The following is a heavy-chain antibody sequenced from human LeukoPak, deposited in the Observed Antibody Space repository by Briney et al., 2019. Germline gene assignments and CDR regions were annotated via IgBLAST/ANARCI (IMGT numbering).Heavy chain of an antibody. J-gene: IGHJ6*02. V-gene: IGHV4-59*01. CDR3: ARDHRGDCSSTSCYGYYYYGMDV. CDR2: IYYSGST. D-gene: IGHD2-2*01. CDR1: GGSISSYY. Sequence: SETLSLTCTVSGGSISSYYWSWIRQPPGKGLEWIGYIYYSGSTNYNLSLKSRVTISVDTSKNQFSLKLSSVTAADTAVYYCARDHRGDCSSTSCYGYYYYGMDVWGQGTTVTVSS.